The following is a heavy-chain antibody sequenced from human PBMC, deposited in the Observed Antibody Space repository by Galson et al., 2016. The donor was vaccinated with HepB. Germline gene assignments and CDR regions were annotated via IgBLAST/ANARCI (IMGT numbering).Heavy chain of an antibody. J-gene: IGHJ4*02. V-gene: IGHV3-7*04. CDR2: IKEDGSEK. CDR1: GFTLSRYW. Sequence: SLRLSCAGSGFTLSRYWMSWVRQAPGKGLEWVANIKEDGSEKKYVDSVKGRFTISRDNAKNSVYLQMNSLRAEDTAVYYCTRDIAAFGGVMGWGQGTLVTISS. D-gene: IGHD3-16*01. CDR3: TRDIAAFGGVMG.